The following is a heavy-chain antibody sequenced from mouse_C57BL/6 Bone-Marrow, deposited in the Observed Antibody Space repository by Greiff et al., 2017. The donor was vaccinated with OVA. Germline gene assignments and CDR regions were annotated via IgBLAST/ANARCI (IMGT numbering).Heavy chain of an antibody. D-gene: IGHD3-3*01. CDR3: TTSRTDWYFDV. CDR2: IDPENGDT. V-gene: IGHV14-4*01. CDR1: GFNIKDDY. J-gene: IGHJ1*03. Sequence: VQLQQSGAELVRPGASVKLSCTASGFNIKDDYMHWVKQRPEQGLEWIGWIDPENGDTEYASKFQGKATITADTSSNTAYLQLSSLTSEDTAVYYCTTSRTDWYFDVWGTGTTVTVSS.